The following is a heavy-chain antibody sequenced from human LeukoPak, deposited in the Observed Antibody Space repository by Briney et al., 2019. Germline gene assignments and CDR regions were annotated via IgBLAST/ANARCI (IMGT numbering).Heavy chain of an antibody. CDR1: GGSFSGYY. Sequence: SETLSLTCAVYGGSFSGYYWSWIRQPPGKGLEWIGEINHSGSTNYNPSLKSRVTISVDTSKNQFSLKLSSVTAADTAVYYCASVRGQLWLYYYMDVWGKGTTVTVSS. D-gene: IGHD5-18*01. CDR2: INHSGST. J-gene: IGHJ6*03. CDR3: ASVRGQLWLYYYMDV. V-gene: IGHV4-34*01.